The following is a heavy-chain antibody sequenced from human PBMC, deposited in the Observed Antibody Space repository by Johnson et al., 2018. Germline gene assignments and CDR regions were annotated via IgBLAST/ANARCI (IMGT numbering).Heavy chain of an antibody. V-gene: IGHV3-13*01. CDR2: IGTAGDT. Sequence: VQLVEAGGGLVQPGGSLRLPCAASGFTFSSYDLHWVRQATGKGLEWVSAIGTAGDTYYPGSVKGRFTISREKAKTTLYLQMNSLRAGDTAVYYCARAGVTTGAFDIWGQGTTVTVSS. CDR3: ARAGVTTGAFDI. CDR1: GFTFSSYD. D-gene: IGHD4-17*01. J-gene: IGHJ3*02.